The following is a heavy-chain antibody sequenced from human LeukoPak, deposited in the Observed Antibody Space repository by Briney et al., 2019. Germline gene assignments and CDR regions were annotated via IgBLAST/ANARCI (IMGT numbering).Heavy chain of an antibody. V-gene: IGHV1-18*01. CDR2: INTYKGDT. CDR1: GYTLTNYN. J-gene: IGHJ4*02. D-gene: IGHD4-23*01. Sequence: AASVKVSCKASGYTLTNYNISWVRQAPGQGLEWMGWINTYKGDTLYAQKLQGRVTMTADTSTNTAYMELRSLRFDDTAVYYCAGEFGHCYGDNCFYFFDTWGQGFRVTVSS. CDR3: AGEFGHCYGDNCFYFFDT.